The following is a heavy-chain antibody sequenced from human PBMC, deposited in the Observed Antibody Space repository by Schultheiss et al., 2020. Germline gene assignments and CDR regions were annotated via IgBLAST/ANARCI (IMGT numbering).Heavy chain of an antibody. D-gene: IGHD2-15*01. CDR1: GFTFSSYE. J-gene: IGHJ3*02. V-gene: IGHV3-48*03. CDR3: ARDQYCSSGFCNMRMGYRAFDI. Sequence: GGSLRLSCAPSGFTFSSYEMNWVRQAPGKGLEWVSYISRSSSTIYYADSVKGRFTISRDNAKNSLYLQMNSLRAEDTAVYYCARDQYCSSGFCNMRMGYRAFDIWGQGTMVTVSS. CDR2: ISRSSSTI.